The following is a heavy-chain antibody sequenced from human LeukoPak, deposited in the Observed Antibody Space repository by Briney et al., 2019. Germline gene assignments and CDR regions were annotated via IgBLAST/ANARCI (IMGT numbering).Heavy chain of an antibody. CDR3: ATGNYYDSRGYYTFGH. D-gene: IGHD3-22*01. V-gene: IGHV3-74*01. J-gene: IGHJ4*02. CDR2: INGDGSTT. Sequence: PGGSLRLSCAASGFAFNKYWMHWVRHTPGKGLVWVSRINGDGSTTSYADSVKGGFTISRDNAKNTLYLQMSSLRAEDTAVYYCATGNYYDSRGYYTFGHWGQGTLVTVSS. CDR1: GFAFNKYW.